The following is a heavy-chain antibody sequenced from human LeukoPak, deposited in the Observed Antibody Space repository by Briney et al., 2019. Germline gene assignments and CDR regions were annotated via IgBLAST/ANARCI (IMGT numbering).Heavy chain of an antibody. D-gene: IGHD6-19*01. J-gene: IGHJ4*02. Sequence: SETLSLTCTVSGGSISSSSYYWGWIRQPPGTGLECIGSINYAGSTYYNPSLKSRVTISLDTSKNQFSLKLTSVTAADTAVYYCARVTVAGALRGLDYWGQGTLVTVSS. CDR1: GGSISSSSYY. CDR2: INYAGST. V-gene: IGHV4-39*07. CDR3: ARVTVAGALRGLDY.